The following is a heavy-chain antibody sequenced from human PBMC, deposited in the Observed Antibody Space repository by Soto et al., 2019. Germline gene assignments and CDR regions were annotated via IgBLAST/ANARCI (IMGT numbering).Heavy chain of an antibody. CDR3: ASALRTPRGFGY. J-gene: IGHJ4*02. Sequence: SETLSLTCAVYGGSFSGYYWSWIRQPPGKGLEWIGEINHSGSTNYNPSLKSRVTISVDTSKNQFSLKLSSVTAADTAVYYCASALRTPRGFGYWGKETLVTVSS. V-gene: IGHV4-34*01. CDR2: INHSGST. D-gene: IGHD2-15*01. CDR1: GGSFSGYY.